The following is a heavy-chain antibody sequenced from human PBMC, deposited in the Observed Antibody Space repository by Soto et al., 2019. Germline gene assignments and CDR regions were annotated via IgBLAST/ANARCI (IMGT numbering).Heavy chain of an antibody. CDR3: ARGSSIAAAGIFYYYYGMDV. V-gene: IGHV1-8*01. CDR1: GYTFTSYD. CDR2: MNPNSGNT. J-gene: IGHJ6*02. Sequence: ASVKVSCKASGYTFTSYDINWVRQATGQGLEWMGWMNPNSGNTGYAQKFQGRVTMTRNTSISTAYMELSSLRSEDTAVFYCARGSSIAAAGIFYYYYGMDVWGQGTTVTVSS. D-gene: IGHD6-13*01.